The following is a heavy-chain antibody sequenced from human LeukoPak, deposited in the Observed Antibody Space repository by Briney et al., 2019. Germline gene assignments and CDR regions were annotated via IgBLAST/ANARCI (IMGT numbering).Heavy chain of an antibody. CDR1: GFTFGSYG. J-gene: IGHJ4*02. CDR3: ARDGGVRDFWSGCSF. Sequence: PGRSLRLSCAASGFTFGSYGMHWVRQAPGKGLEWVAVIWHDGSNKYYGDSVKGRFTISRDNSKKKLYLQMNSLRAEDTAVYFCARDGGVRDFWSGCSFWGQGTLVTVSS. CDR2: IWHDGSNK. D-gene: IGHD3-3*01. V-gene: IGHV3-33*01.